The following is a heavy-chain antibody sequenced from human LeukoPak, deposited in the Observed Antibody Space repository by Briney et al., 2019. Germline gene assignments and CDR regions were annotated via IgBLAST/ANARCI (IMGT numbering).Heavy chain of an antibody. D-gene: IGHD1-26*01. Sequence: GASVTVSCKASGYSFTSHYMHWVRQAPGQGREWLGLINPTGSSTLYAQKFQGRVTMTRDMSTTTASMELSSLRSDDTAVYYCARDNSVGDVAWWFDPWGQGTLVTVSS. CDR3: ARDNSVGDVAWWFDP. CDR1: GYSFTSHY. CDR2: INPTGSST. V-gene: IGHV1-46*01. J-gene: IGHJ5*02.